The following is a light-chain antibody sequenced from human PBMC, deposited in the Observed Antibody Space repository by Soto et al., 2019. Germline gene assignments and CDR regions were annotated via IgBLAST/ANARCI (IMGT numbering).Light chain of an antibody. Sequence: DIQMPQSPSVMSASVGDRVTITCLASQGIATDLIWFQQKPGKAPKRLIFAASSLQSGVPSRFSGSGSGTEFTLTISSLQPEDFASYYCLQHKTYPYTFGQGTKLEIK. CDR2: AAS. CDR1: QGIATD. V-gene: IGKV1-17*03. CDR3: LQHKTYPYT. J-gene: IGKJ2*01.